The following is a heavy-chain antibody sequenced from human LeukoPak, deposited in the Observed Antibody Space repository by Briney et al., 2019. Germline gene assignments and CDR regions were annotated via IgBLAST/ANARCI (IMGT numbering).Heavy chain of an antibody. CDR1: GFTFSSYW. J-gene: IGHJ1*01. CDR3: ARAPSEIGGYYLEYFRH. D-gene: IGHD3-22*01. V-gene: IGHV3-74*01. CDR2: IKSDGST. Sequence: AGGSLRLSCAASGFTFSSYWMHWVRQAPGKGLVWVSRIKSDGSTRYADSVKGRFTISRDNAKNTVSLQMNSLRAEDTGVYYCARAPSEIGGYYLEYFRHWGQGTLVTVSP.